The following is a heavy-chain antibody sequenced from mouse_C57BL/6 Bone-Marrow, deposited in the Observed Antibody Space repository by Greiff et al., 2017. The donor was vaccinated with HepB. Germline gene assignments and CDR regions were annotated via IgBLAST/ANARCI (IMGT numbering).Heavy chain of an antibody. CDR2: IDPEDGET. D-gene: IGHD1-1*01. Sequence: EVQLQQSGAELVKPGASVKLSCTASGFNIKDYYMHWVKQRTEQGLEWIGRIDPEDGETNYAPKFQGKATITADTSSNTAYLQLSSLTSEDTAVYYYAREGGLWYYGSSYRWFAYWGQGTLVTVSA. CDR3: AREGGLWYYGSSYRWFAY. V-gene: IGHV14-2*01. CDR1: GFNIKDYY. J-gene: IGHJ3*01.